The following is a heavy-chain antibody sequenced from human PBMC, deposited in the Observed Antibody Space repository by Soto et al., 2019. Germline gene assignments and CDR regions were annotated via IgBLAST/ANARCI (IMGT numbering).Heavy chain of an antibody. V-gene: IGHV1-18*01. D-gene: IGHD6-19*01. CDR1: DYTFTSYG. CDR3: AREGPVAGTPLPEYYYGMDV. J-gene: IGHJ6*02. Sequence: QVQLVQSGAEVKKPGASVKVSCKASDYTFTSYGISWVRQAPGQGLEWMGWISAYNGNTNYAQKFQGSVTMTTDTSTNTAYMELRSLRSDDTAVYYCAREGPVAGTPLPEYYYGMDVWGQGTTVTVSS. CDR2: ISAYNGNT.